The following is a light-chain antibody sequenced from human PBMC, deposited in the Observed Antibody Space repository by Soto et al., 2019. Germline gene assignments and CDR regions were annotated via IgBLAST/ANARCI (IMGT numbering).Light chain of an antibody. V-gene: IGKV3-20*01. J-gene: IGKJ5*01. Sequence: EIVLTQSPGTLSFSPGERATLSCRASQSVPRSYLAWYQQRPGQAPRLVIYDASSRATGIPDRFSGSESGTEYTLTICSLESEDFAVYYCHQYAWSPLTFGQGTRLEIK. CDR3: HQYAWSPLT. CDR1: QSVPRSY. CDR2: DAS.